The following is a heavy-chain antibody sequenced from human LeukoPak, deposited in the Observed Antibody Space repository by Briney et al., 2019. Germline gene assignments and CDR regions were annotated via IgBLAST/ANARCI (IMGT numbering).Heavy chain of an antibody. CDR2: INPNSGGT. CDR1: GYTFTGYY. J-gene: IGHJ6*03. V-gene: IGHV1-2*02. D-gene: IGHD6-19*01. CDR3: ARDPGSGGSGYYYYMDV. Sequence: GASVKVSCKASGYTFTGYYMHWVRQAPGQGLEWMGWINPNSGGTNYAQKFQGRVTMTRDTSISTAYMELSRLRSDDTAVYYCARDPGSGGSGYYYYMDVWGKGTTVTVSS.